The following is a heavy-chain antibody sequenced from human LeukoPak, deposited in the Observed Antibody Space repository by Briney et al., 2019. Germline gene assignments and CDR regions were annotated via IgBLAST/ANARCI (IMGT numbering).Heavy chain of an antibody. D-gene: IGHD3-22*01. Sequence: SVKVFCKASGGTFSSYAISWVRQAPGQGLEWMGRIIPIFGTANYAQKFQGRVTITTDESTSTAYMELSSLRSEDTAVYYCARAELGYDSSGYDYWGQGTLVTVSS. CDR2: IIPIFGTA. V-gene: IGHV1-69*05. CDR1: GGTFSSYA. J-gene: IGHJ4*02. CDR3: ARAELGYDSSGYDY.